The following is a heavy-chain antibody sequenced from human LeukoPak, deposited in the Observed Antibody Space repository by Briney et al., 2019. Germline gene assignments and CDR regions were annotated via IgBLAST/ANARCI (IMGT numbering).Heavy chain of an antibody. V-gene: IGHV4-59*01. D-gene: IGHD3-9*01. Sequence: PSETLSHTCTVSGGSLTNYYWSWVRQSPEKGLEWMGFIYYSGRTYYNPSLKGRATISVDTSKNQFSLSLKSVTAADTAVYYCVRESDWLFDHWGQGTLVSVSS. CDR2: IYYSGRT. CDR3: VRESDWLFDH. CDR1: GGSLTNYY. J-gene: IGHJ4*02.